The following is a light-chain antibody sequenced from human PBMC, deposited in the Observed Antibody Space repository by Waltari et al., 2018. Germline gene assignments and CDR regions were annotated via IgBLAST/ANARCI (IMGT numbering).Light chain of an antibody. Sequence: EIVLTQSPGILSLSPGERATLSCRASQSVRSSYLAWYQQKPGQAPRLLIYGASSRATGISDRFSGSGSGTDFTLTISRLEPEDFAVYYCQQYGSSPCTFGQGIKLEIK. J-gene: IGKJ2*02. CDR2: GAS. CDR3: QQYGSSPCT. V-gene: IGKV3-20*01. CDR1: QSVRSSY.